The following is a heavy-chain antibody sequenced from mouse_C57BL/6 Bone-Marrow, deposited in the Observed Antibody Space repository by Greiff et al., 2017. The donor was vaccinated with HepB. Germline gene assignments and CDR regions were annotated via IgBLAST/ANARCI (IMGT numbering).Heavy chain of an antibody. Sequence: VQLQQSGPELVKPGASVKISCKASGYTFTDYYMNWVKQSHGKSLEWIGDINPNNGGTSYNQKFKGKATLTVDKSSSTAYMELRSLTSEDSAVYYCARRGYYGSSDLDYWGQGTTLTVSS. V-gene: IGHV1-26*01. CDR2: INPNNGGT. CDR3: ARRGYYGSSDLDY. D-gene: IGHD1-1*01. CDR1: GYTFTDYY. J-gene: IGHJ2*01.